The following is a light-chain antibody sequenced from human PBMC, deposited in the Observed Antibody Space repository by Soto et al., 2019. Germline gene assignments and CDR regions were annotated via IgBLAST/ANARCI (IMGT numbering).Light chain of an antibody. Sequence: EIVMTQSPATLSVSPGERATLSCRASQSVSSNLAWYQQKPGQAPRLLIYGASTRATGIPARFSGSGSGTEFTLTISSLQSEDFAVYYCQQYNNWPPWTFGHGTKVDIK. CDR2: GAS. CDR1: QSVSSN. CDR3: QQYNNWPPWT. V-gene: IGKV3-15*01. J-gene: IGKJ1*01.